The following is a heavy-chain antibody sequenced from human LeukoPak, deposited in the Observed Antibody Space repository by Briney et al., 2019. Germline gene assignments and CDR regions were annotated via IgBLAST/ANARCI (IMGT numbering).Heavy chain of an antibody. J-gene: IGHJ4*02. CDR2: INPNSGGT. V-gene: IGHV1-2*02. D-gene: IGHD4-11*01. Sequence: ASVKVSCKTSGYTFTDYYLHWVRQAPGQGLEWMGCINPNSGGTNSAQKFQDRVTMTRDTSISTGSMELTSLTADDTAVYFCARGGYYSDSGIYFWGQGTLVTVSS. CDR1: GYTFTDYY. CDR3: ARGGYYSDSGIYF.